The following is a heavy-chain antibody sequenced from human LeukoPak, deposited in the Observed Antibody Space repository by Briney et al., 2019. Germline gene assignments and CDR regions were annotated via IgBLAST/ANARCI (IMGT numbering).Heavy chain of an antibody. CDR1: GGTFSSYG. Sequence: SLKLSCKASGGTFSSYGMSWVRQAPGQGLEWMGRIIPIFGTANYAQKFQGRVTITTNESTSTAYMELSSLRSEDTAVYYCARDDSSGYYYLGYWGQGTLVTVSS. J-gene: IGHJ4*02. CDR2: IIPIFGTA. CDR3: ARDDSSGYYYLGY. D-gene: IGHD3-22*01. V-gene: IGHV1-69*05.